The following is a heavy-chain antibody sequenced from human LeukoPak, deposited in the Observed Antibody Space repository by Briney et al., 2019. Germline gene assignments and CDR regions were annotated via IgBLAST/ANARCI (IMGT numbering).Heavy chain of an antibody. CDR2: IYYSGST. D-gene: IGHD3-3*01. V-gene: IGHV4-59*01. CDR3: ARVSGGYYDFWSGYSNWFDP. J-gene: IGHJ5*02. Sequence: KTSETLSLTCTVSGGSISSYYWSWIRQPPGKGLEWIGYIYYSGSTNYNPSLKSRVTISVDTSKNQFSLKLSSVTAAGTAVYYCARVSGGYYDFWSGYSNWFDPWGQGTLVTVSS. CDR1: GGSISSYY.